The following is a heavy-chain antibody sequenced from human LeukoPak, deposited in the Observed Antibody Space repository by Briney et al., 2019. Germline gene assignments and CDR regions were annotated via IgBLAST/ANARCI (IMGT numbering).Heavy chain of an antibody. CDR3: AGGYCSSTSCYRIREDAFDI. CDR1: GGTFSSYA. V-gene: IGHV1-69*13. CDR2: IIPIFGTA. D-gene: IGHD2-2*01. Sequence: SVKVSCKASGGTFSSYAISWVRQAPGQGLEWMRGIIPIFGTANYAQKFQGRVTITADESTSTAYMELSSLRSEDTAVYYCAGGYCSSTSCYRIREDAFDIWGQGTMVTVSS. J-gene: IGHJ3*02.